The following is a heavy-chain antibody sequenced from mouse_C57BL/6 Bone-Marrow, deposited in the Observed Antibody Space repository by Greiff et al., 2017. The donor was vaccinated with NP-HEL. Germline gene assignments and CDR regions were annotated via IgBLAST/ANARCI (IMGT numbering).Heavy chain of an antibody. J-gene: IGHJ3*01. D-gene: IGHD2-3*01. Sequence: EVKLVESGGGLVKPGGSLKLSCAASGFTFSSYAMSWVRQTPEKRLEWVATISDGGSYTYYPDNVKGRFTISRDNAKNNLYLQMSHLKSEDTAMYYCAREGLYDGYYSAWFAYWGQGTLVTVSA. CDR2: ISDGGSYT. CDR3: AREGLYDGYYSAWFAY. V-gene: IGHV5-4*03. CDR1: GFTFSSYA.